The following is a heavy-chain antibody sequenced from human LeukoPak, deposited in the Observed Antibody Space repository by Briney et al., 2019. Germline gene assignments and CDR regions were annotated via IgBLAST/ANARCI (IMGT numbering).Heavy chain of an antibody. CDR3: AREQWELRSWFDP. D-gene: IGHD1-26*01. J-gene: IGHJ5*02. CDR1: GYTFTSYY. V-gene: IGHV1-46*01. CDR2: INPSGGST. Sequence: ASVKVSCKASGYTFTSYYMHWVRQAPGQGLEWMGIINPSGGSTSYAQKFKGRVTMTRDMSTSTVYMELSSLRSEDTAVYYCAREQWELRSWFDPWGQGTLVTVSS.